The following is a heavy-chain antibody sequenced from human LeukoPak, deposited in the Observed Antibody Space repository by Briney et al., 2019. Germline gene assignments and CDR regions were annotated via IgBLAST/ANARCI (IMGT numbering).Heavy chain of an antibody. J-gene: IGHJ4*02. CDR2: INHSGST. CDR1: GGSFSGYY. V-gene: IGHV4-34*01. Sequence: SETLSLTCAVDGGSFSGYYWSWVRQPPGKGLEWVGEINHSGSTNYNPSLKSRVTISVDTSKNQFSLKLSSVTAADTAVYYCARRGGVLRYFDWSSHFDYWGQGTLVTVSS. CDR3: ARRGGVLRYFDWSSHFDY. D-gene: IGHD3-9*01.